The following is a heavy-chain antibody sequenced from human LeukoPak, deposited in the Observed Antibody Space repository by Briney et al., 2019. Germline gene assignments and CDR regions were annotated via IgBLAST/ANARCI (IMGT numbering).Heavy chain of an antibody. CDR2: IIPIFGTA. CDR3: ATVRNVKDIVVVPAAGGAFDI. J-gene: IGHJ3*02. CDR1: GGTFSSYA. D-gene: IGHD2-2*01. Sequence: SVKVSCKASGGTFSSYAISWVRQAPGQGLEWMGGIIPIFGTANYAQKFQGRVTITADESTSTAYMELSSLRSEDTAVYYCATVRNVKDIVVVPAAGGAFDIWGQGTMVTVSS. V-gene: IGHV1-69*01.